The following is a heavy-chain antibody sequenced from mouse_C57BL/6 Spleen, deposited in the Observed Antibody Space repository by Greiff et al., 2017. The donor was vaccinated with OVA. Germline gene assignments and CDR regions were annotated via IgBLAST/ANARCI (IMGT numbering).Heavy chain of an antibody. Sequence: EVQLQQSGPELVKPGASVKISCKASGYTFTDYYMNWVKQSPGKSLEWIGDINPNNGGTSYNQKFKGKATLTVDKSSSTAYMELRSLTSEDSAVYYCARHAFYYYGSTWDCDVWGTGTTVTVSS. J-gene: IGHJ1*03. CDR2: INPNNGGT. CDR3: ARHAFYYYGSTWDCDV. D-gene: IGHD1-1*01. V-gene: IGHV1-26*01. CDR1: GYTFTDYY.